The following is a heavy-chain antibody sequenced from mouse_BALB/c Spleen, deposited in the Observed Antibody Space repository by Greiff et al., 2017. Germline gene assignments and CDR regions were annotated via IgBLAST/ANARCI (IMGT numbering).Heavy chain of an antibody. D-gene: IGHD2-10*02. CDR2: ISSGSSTI. V-gene: IGHV5-17*02. J-gene: IGHJ2*01. CDR3: ARHKYGNYFDY. CDR1: GFTFSSFG. Sequence: DVKLVESGGGLVQPGGSRKLSCAASGFTFSSFGMHWVRQAPEKGLEWVAYISSGSSTIYYADTVKGRFTISRDNPKNTLFLQMTSLRSEDTAMYYCARHKYGNYFDYWGQGTTLTVSS.